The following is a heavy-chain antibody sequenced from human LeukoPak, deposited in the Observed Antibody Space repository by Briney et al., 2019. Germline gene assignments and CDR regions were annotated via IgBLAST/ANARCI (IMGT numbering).Heavy chain of an antibody. Sequence: SETLSLTCTVSGGSISSYYWSWIRQPPGKGLEWIGYIYYTGSTNYNPSLKSRVTISIDTSKTQFSLKLSSVTAADTAVYYCARVTYYYASGSYYFDYWGQGTLVTVSS. V-gene: IGHV4-59*01. CDR2: IYYTGST. D-gene: IGHD3-10*01. J-gene: IGHJ4*02. CDR3: ARVTYYYASGSYYFDY. CDR1: GGSISSYY.